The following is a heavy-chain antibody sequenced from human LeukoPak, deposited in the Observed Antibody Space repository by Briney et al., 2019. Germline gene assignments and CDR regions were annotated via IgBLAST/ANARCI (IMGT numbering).Heavy chain of an antibody. CDR1: GFTFDDYA. CDR2: ISGSGGST. Sequence: PGGSLRLSCAASGFTFDDYAMHWVRQAPGKGLEWVSGISGSGGSTYYADSVKGRFTISRDNSKNTLYLQMNSLRAEDTAVYYCAKETRRFLGAGCFDYWGQGTLVTVSS. D-gene: IGHD6-13*01. V-gene: IGHV3-23*01. J-gene: IGHJ4*02. CDR3: AKETRRFLGAGCFDY.